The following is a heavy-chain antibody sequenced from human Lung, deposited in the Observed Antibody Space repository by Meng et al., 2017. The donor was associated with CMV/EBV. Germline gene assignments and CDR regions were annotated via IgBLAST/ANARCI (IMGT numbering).Heavy chain of an antibody. CDR2: IKPDGSEK. CDR1: GFTFRTYW. V-gene: IGHV3-7*01. J-gene: IGHJ4*02. CDR3: ARGGSNGGYLPH. Sequence: GGSXRLXCAASGFTFRTYWMSWVRQAPGKGLEWVANIKPDGSEKSYVDYVKGRFTISRDNAENSLHLQMDSLRAEDTAVYYCARGGSNGGYLPHWGQGTLVTVSS. D-gene: IGHD4-17*01.